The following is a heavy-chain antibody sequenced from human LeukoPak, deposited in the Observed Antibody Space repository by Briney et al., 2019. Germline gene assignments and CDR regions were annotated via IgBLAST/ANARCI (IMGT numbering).Heavy chain of an antibody. Sequence: SETLSLTCAVYGGSFSGYYWSWIRQPPGKGLEWIGEINHSGSTNYNPSLKSRVTISVDTSKDQFSLKLSAVTAADTAVYYCARGRGTVVTLVDYWGQGTLVTVSS. J-gene: IGHJ4*02. CDR3: ARGRGTVVTLVDY. CDR1: GGSFSGYY. V-gene: IGHV4-34*01. CDR2: INHSGST. D-gene: IGHD2-15*01.